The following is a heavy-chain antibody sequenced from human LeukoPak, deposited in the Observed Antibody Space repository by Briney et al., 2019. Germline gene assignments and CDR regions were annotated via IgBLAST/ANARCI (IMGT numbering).Heavy chain of an antibody. CDR1: GFTFSTFSSYV. J-gene: IGHJ4*02. V-gene: IGHV3-23*01. CDR2: ISDSGGNT. Sequence: PGGSLRLSCAASGFTFSTFSSYVMSWVRQAPGKGLQWVSSISDSGGNTYYADSVKGRFTISRDNSKNTLYLQMSSLRAEDSAIYYCAKIPPAPTYWGQGALVTVSS. CDR3: AKIPPAPTY.